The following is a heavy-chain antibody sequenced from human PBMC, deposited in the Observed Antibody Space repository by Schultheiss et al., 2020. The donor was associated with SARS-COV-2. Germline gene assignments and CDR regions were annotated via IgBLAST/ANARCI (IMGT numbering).Heavy chain of an antibody. CDR1: GYTFTSYG. CDR2: IYPGDSDT. J-gene: IGHJ5*02. CDR3: ARYSGQLGRANWFDP. V-gene: IGHV5-51*01. Sequence: GESLKISCKASGYTFTSYGISWVRQMPGKGLEWMGIIYPGDSDTRYSPSFQGQVTISADKSISTAYLQWSSLKASDTAMYYCARYSGQLGRANWFDPWGQGTLVTVSS. D-gene: IGHD1-26*01.